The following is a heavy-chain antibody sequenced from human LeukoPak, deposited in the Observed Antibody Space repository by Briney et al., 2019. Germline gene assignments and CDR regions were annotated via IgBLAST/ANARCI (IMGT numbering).Heavy chain of an antibody. V-gene: IGHV3-66*02. CDR1: GFTVSSNY. J-gene: IGHJ4*02. D-gene: IGHD2-2*01. Sequence: VGSLRLSCAASGFTVSSNYMSWVRQAPGKGLEWVSVIYSGGSTYYADSVKGRFTISRDNSKNTLYLQMNSLRAEDTAVYYCARDRRCSSTSCYDYWGQGTLVTVSS. CDR2: IYSGGST. CDR3: ARDRRCSSTSCYDY.